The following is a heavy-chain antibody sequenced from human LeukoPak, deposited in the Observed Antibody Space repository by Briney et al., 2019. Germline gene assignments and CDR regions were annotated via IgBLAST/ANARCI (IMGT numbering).Heavy chain of an antibody. CDR3: ARAVVVPAATYYYYYYMDV. CDR2: IYSGGST. CDR1: GFTVSSNY. V-gene: IGHV3-66*02. Sequence: GGSLRLSCAASGFTVSSNYMGWVRQAPGKGLRWVSVIYSGGSTYYADSVKGRFTISRDHSKNTLYLQMNSLRAEDTAVYYCARAVVVPAATYYYYYYMDVWGKGTTVTVSS. D-gene: IGHD2-2*01. J-gene: IGHJ6*03.